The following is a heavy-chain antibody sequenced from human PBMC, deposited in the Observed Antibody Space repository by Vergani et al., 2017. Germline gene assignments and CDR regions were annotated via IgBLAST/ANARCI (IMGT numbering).Heavy chain of an antibody. V-gene: IGHV1-69*18. CDR2: IIPIFGTA. CDR3: ARDIVATRGIYYGMDV. Sequence: QVQLVQSGAEVKKPGSSVKVSCKASGGTFRSYAISWVRQAPGQGLEWMGRIIPIFGTANYAQKFQGRVTITADESTSTAYMELSSLRSEDTAVYYCARDIVATRGIYYGMDVWGQGTTVTVSS. CDR1: GGTFRSYA. D-gene: IGHD5-12*01. J-gene: IGHJ6*02.